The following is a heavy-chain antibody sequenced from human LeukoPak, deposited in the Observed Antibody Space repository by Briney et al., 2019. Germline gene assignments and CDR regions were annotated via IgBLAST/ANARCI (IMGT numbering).Heavy chain of an antibody. CDR1: GGSISSYY. CDR2: IYTSGST. J-gene: IGHJ2*01. Sequence: PLETLSLTCTVSGGSISSYYWSWIRQPAGKGLEWIGRIYTSGSTNYNPPLKSRVTMSVDTSKNQFSLKLSSVTAADTAVYYCARGCVNSWPYWYFDLWGRGTLVTVSS. CDR3: ARGCVNSWPYWYFDL. V-gene: IGHV4-4*07. D-gene: IGHD6-13*01.